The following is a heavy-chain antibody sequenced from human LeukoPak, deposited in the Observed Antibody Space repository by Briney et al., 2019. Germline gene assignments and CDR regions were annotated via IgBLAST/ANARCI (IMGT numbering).Heavy chain of an antibody. CDR1: GYSFTSYW. V-gene: IGHV5-51*01. CDR2: IYPGDSDT. Sequence: AGESLKISCKGSGYSFTSYWIGWVRQMPGKGLEWMGIIYPGDSDTRYSPSFQGQVTISADKSISTAYLQWSSLKASDTAMYYCARIVVVVAVRKAATNRWFDPWGQGTLVTVSS. CDR3: ARIVVVVAVRKAATNRWFDP. J-gene: IGHJ5*02. D-gene: IGHD2-15*01.